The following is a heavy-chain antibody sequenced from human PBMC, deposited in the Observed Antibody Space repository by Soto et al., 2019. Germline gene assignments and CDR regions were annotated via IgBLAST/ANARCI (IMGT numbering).Heavy chain of an antibody. V-gene: IGHV3-66*01. J-gene: IGHJ4*02. Sequence: GGSLRLSCAASGFPFSSYAMSWVRQAPGKGVEWVSVIYSGGSTYYADSVKGRFTISRDNSKNTLYLQMNSLRAEDTAVYYCARDRDYYDSSGYPQYFLDYSGQGSLVIGSS. D-gene: IGHD3-22*01. CDR2: IYSGGST. CDR3: ARDRDYYDSSGYPQYFLDY. CDR1: GFPFSSYA.